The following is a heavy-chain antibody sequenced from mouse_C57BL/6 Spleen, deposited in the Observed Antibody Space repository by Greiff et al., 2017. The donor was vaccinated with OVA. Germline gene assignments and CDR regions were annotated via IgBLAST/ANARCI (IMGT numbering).Heavy chain of an antibody. Sequence: EVQGVESEGGLVQPGSSMKLSCTASGFTFSDYYMAWVRQVPEKGLEWVAHINYDGSSTYYLDSLKSRFIISIDNAKNILYLQMSSLKSEDTATYYCARVDYYGTTLGYVDFWGTGTTVTVSS. J-gene: IGHJ1*03. V-gene: IGHV5-16*01. CDR1: GFTFSDYY. CDR3: ARVDYYGTTLGYVDF. D-gene: IGHD1-1*01. CDR2: INYDGSST.